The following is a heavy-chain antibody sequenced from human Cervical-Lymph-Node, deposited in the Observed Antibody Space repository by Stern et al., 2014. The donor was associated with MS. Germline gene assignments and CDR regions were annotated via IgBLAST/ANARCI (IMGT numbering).Heavy chain of an antibody. CDR2: RYRGDTET. J-gene: IGHJ4*02. V-gene: IGHV5-51*01. CDR3: GRQRDDYADCPDS. CDR1: DATFTNHW. D-gene: IGHD4-17*01. Sequence: EVQLVQSGAEVKKPGESLRISCKSSDATFTNHWIGWVRQRPGEGLEWVGVRYRGDTETQSSRYFESRVTISADTSERSVYLQWSSLRASDTAIYFCGRQRDDYADCPDSWGQGTLVTVSS.